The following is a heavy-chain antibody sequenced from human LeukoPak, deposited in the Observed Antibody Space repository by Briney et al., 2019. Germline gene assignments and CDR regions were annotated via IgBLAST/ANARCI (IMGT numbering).Heavy chain of an antibody. CDR2: INHSGST. CDR3: ARQEDYGDYVSY. Sequence: SETLSLTCAVYGGSFSGYYWSWIRQPPGKGLEWIGEINHSGSTNYNPSLKSRVTISVDTSKNQFSLKLGSVTAADTAVYYCARQEDYGDYVSYWGQGTLVTVSS. CDR1: GGSFSGYY. D-gene: IGHD4-17*01. V-gene: IGHV4-34*01. J-gene: IGHJ4*02.